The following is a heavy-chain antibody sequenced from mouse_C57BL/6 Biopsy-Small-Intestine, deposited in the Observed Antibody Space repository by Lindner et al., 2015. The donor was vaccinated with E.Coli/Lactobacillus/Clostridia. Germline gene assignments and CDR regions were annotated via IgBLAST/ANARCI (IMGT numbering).Heavy chain of an antibody. CDR1: GYTFTYYY. CDR3: ARLMAAAGKSFDY. CDR2: INPNSGDT. D-gene: IGHD4-1*01. V-gene: IGHV1-4*01. J-gene: IGHJ4*01. Sequence: SVKVSCKASGYTFTYYYMHWVRQAPGQGLEWLGYINPNSGDTDYAQKFQGRVTMTRDTSITTAYMELSRLRSDDTAVYYCARLMAAAGKSFDYWGQGTLVTVSS.